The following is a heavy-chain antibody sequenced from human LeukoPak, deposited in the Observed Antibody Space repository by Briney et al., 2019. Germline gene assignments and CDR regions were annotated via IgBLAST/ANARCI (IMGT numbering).Heavy chain of an antibody. D-gene: IGHD3-10*01. J-gene: IGHJ4*02. Sequence: ASVKVSCKVSGYTLTELSMHWVRQAPGKGLEWMGGFDPEDGETIYAQKFQGRVTMTEDTSTDTAYMELSSLRSEDTAVYYCATDGPRELLPRPFDYWGQGTLVTASS. V-gene: IGHV1-24*01. CDR3: ATDGPRELLPRPFDY. CDR2: FDPEDGET. CDR1: GYTLTELS.